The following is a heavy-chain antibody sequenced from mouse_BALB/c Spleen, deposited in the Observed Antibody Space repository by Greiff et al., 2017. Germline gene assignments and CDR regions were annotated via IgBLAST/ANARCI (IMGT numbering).Heavy chain of an antibody. Sequence: EVKLVESGGDLVKPGGSLKLSCAASGFTFSSYGMSCVRQTPDKRLEWVATISSGGSYTYYPDSVKGRFTISRDNAKNTLYLQMSSLKSEDTAMYYCARRHYYGSSVYAMDYWGQGTSVTVSS. CDR3: ARRHYYGSSVYAMDY. CDR2: ISSGGSYT. J-gene: IGHJ4*01. D-gene: IGHD1-1*01. CDR1: GFTFSSYG. V-gene: IGHV5-6*02.